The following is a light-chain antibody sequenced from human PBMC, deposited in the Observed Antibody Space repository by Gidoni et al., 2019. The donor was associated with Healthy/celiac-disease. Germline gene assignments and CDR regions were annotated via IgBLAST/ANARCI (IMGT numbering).Light chain of an antibody. CDR2: AAS. Sequence: DIQMTQSPSSLSASVGDRVTITCRASQSISSYLNWYQQKPVKAPKLLIYAASSLQSGVPSRFSGSRSGTDFTLTISSLQPEEFATYYCQQSYSTPWTFGQGTKVEIK. J-gene: IGKJ1*01. CDR1: QSISSY. CDR3: QQSYSTPWT. V-gene: IGKV1-39*01.